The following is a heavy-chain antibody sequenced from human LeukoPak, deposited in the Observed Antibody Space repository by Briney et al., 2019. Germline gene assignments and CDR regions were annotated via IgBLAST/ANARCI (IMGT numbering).Heavy chain of an antibody. J-gene: IGHJ6*03. V-gene: IGHV4-34*01. Sequence: SETLSLTCAVYGGSFSGYYWSWIRQPPGKGLEWIGEINHSGSTNYNPSPKSRVTISVDTSKNQFSLKLSSVTAADTAVYYCASRRRPNYYYYYMDVWGKGTTVTVSS. CDR2: INHSGST. CDR1: GGSFSGYY. CDR3: ASRRRPNYYYYYMDV.